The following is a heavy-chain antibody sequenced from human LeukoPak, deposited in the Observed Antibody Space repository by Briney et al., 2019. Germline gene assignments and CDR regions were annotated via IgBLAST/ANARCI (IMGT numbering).Heavy chain of an antibody. CDR1: GFTFSSYA. CDR3: ARGRAVRDLDH. V-gene: IGHV3-33*08. D-gene: IGHD1-26*01. Sequence: PGGSLRLSCAASGFTFSSYAMSWVRQAPGKGLEWLAMIWSDGSNKYYADSVKGRFTISRDNSKSTVSLQMNSLRAEETAVYYCARGRAVRDLDHWGQGTLVTVSS. J-gene: IGHJ4*02. CDR2: IWSDGSNK.